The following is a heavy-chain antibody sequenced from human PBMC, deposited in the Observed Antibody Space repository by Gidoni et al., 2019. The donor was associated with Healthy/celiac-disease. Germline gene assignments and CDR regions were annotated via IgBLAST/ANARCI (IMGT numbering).Heavy chain of an antibody. Sequence: QVQLVPSGAEVKKPGASVKVSCKASVYTFPGYYMHWVRQPPGQGLEWMGWINPNSGGTNYAQKFQGWVTMTRDTFISTAYMELSRLRSDDTAVYYCARDSQLNYDFWSGHFDYWGQGTLVTVSS. J-gene: IGHJ4*02. D-gene: IGHD3-3*01. CDR3: ARDSQLNYDFWSGHFDY. CDR1: VYTFPGYY. CDR2: INPNSGGT. V-gene: IGHV1-2*04.